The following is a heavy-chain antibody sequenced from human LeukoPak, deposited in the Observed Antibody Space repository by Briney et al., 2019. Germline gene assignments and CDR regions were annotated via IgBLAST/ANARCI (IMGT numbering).Heavy chain of an antibody. CDR3: ARADSSIAARLSRSSIFNYYYYMVV. CDR1: GFTFISYW. CDR2: IKQDGSEK. J-gene: IGHJ6*03. V-gene: IGHV3-7*01. D-gene: IGHD6-6*01. Sequence: GGSLRLPCAASGFTFISYWMSWVRQAPGKGLEWVANIKQDGSEKSYVDSVKGRFTISRDNAKNSLYLQMNSLRAEDTAVYYCARADSSIAARLSRSSIFNYYYYMVVWGKGTTVTVSS.